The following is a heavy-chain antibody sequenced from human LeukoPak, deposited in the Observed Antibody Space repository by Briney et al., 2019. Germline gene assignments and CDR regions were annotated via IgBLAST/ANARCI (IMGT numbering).Heavy chain of an antibody. J-gene: IGHJ4*02. Sequence: PGGSLRLSCAASGFTFSSYSMNWVRQAPGKGLEWVSYISSSSSTIYYADSVKGRFTISRDNAKNSLYLQMNSLRAEDTAVYYCARSAYYYDSSGYYHDYWGQGTLVTVSS. D-gene: IGHD3-22*01. CDR3: ARSAYYYDSSGYYHDY. CDR1: GFTFSSYS. CDR2: ISSSSSTI. V-gene: IGHV3-48*01.